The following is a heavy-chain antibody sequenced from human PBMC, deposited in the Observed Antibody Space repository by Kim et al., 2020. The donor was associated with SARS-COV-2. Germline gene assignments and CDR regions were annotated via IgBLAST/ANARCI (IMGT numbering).Heavy chain of an antibody. CDR2: INAGNGNT. Sequence: ASVKVSCKASGYTFTSYAMHWVRQAPGQRLEWMGWINAGNGNTKYSQKFQGRVTITRDTSASTAYMELSSLRSDDTAVYYCARGGVLWFGELSYWGQGTLVTVSS. D-gene: IGHD3-10*01. J-gene: IGHJ4*02. V-gene: IGHV1-3*01. CDR3: ARGGVLWFGELSY. CDR1: GYTFTSYA.